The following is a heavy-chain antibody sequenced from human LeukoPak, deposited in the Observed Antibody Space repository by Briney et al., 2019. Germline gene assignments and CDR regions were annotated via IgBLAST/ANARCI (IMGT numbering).Heavy chain of an antibody. J-gene: IGHJ4*02. V-gene: IGHV4-31*11. CDR1: GGSFSGYD. CDR2: IYYGGST. Sequence: SETLSLTCAVYGGSFSGYDWSWIRQHPGKGLEWIGYIYYGGSTYYNPSLKSRVTISVDTSKNQFSLKLSSVTAADTAVYYCARGNDYDILTGYPGTQFDYWGQGTLVTVSS. CDR3: ARGNDYDILTGYPGTQFDY. D-gene: IGHD3-9*01.